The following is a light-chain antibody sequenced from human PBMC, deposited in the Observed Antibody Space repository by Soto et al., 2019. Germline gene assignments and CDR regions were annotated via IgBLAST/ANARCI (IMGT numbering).Light chain of an antibody. CDR2: DAS. V-gene: IGKV3-11*01. CDR3: QQRSNWPLT. CDR1: QSVSSY. J-gene: IGKJ4*01. Sequence: EIVLTQSPVTLSLSPGERATLSCRASQSVSSYLAWYQQKPGQAPRLLIYDASNRATGIPARFSGGGSGTDFTLTIDNLEPEDFAIYYCQQRSNWPLTFGGGTKVDI.